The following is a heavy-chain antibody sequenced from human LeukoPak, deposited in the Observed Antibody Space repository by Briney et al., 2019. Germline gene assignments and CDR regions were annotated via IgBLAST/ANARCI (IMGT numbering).Heavy chain of an antibody. J-gene: IGHJ4*02. D-gene: IGHD5-18*01. Sequence: SVKLSCKASGGTLSSYAISWVRHAPGQGLEWMGGITPIFGTANYAQKLQGRVTITADETTSTAYMELSSLRSEDTAVYYCARADLGYSYGYNYWGQGTRVTVSS. CDR3: ARADLGYSYGYNY. V-gene: IGHV1-69*01. CDR1: GGTLSSYA. CDR2: ITPIFGTA.